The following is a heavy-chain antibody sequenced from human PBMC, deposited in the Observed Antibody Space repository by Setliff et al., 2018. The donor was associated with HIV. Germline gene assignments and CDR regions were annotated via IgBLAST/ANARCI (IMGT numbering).Heavy chain of an antibody. D-gene: IGHD5-12*01. V-gene: IGHV4-61*01. CDR2: IYYSGST. J-gene: IGHJ4*02. CDR1: GGSVRVDNYF. Sequence: PSETLSLTCTVSGGSVRVDNYFWGWIRQPPGKGLEWIGYIYYSGSTNYNPSLKSRITISTDTSKNQFSLNVRSVTAADTAVYFCAKSSPSIGYISDHWGQGTLVTVSS. CDR3: AKSSPSIGYISDH.